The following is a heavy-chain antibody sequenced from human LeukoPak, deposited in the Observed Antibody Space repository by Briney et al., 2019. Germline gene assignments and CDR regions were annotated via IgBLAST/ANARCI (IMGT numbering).Heavy chain of an antibody. Sequence: PSETLSLTCNVSGASISSYYWSWIRQSAGKELEWIGRIHTTGSTNLNPSFKSRVTLSRDTSKNQLSLKLTSVTAADTAVYYCARSSFGDYAGWFDPWGQGTLVTASS. V-gene: IGHV4-4*07. CDR2: IHTTGST. J-gene: IGHJ5*02. CDR1: GASISSYY. D-gene: IGHD4-17*01. CDR3: ARSSFGDYAGWFDP.